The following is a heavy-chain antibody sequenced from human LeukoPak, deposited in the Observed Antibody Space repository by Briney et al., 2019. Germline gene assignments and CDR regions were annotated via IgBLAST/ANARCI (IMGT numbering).Heavy chain of an antibody. V-gene: IGHV3-21*01. Sequence: GGSLRLSCAASGFTFSSYSMNWVRQAPGKGLEWVSSISSSSSYIHYADSVKGRFTISRDNAKNSLYLQMNSLRAEDTAVYYCARDGPYCSSTSCHRPPDYWGQGTLVTVSS. D-gene: IGHD2-2*01. J-gene: IGHJ4*02. CDR1: GFTFSSYS. CDR3: ARDGPYCSSTSCHRPPDY. CDR2: ISSSSSYI.